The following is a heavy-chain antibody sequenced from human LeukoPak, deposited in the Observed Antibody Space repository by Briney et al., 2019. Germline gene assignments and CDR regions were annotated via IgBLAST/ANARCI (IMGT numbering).Heavy chain of an antibody. CDR1: GYTFTSYY. V-gene: IGHV1-46*01. J-gene: IGHJ3*02. D-gene: IGHD5-24*01. CDR2: INPSGGST. CDR3: AREALEMATNDAFDI. Sequence: ASVMVSCKASGYTFTSYYMHWVRQAPGQGLEWMGIINPSGGSTSYAQKFQGRVTMTRDTSTSTVYMELSSLRSEDTAVYYCAREALEMATNDAFDIWGQGTMVTVSS.